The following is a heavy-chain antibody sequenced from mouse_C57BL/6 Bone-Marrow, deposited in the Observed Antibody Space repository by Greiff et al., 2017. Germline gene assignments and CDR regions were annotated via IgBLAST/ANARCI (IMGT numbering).Heavy chain of an antibody. CDR3: AREIYYDYDGLYWYFDV. J-gene: IGHJ1*03. V-gene: IGHV1-69*01. D-gene: IGHD2-4*01. CDR1: GYTFTSYW. Sequence: QVQLQQPGAELVMPGASVKLSCKASGYTFTSYWMHWVKQRPGQGLEWIGEIDPSDSYTNYNQKFKGKSTLTVDKSSSTAYMQLSSLTSEDSAVYYCAREIYYDYDGLYWYFDVWGTGTTVTVSS. CDR2: IDPSDSYT.